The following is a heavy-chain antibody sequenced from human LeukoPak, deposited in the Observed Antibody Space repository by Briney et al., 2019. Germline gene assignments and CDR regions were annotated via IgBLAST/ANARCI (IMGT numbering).Heavy chain of an antibody. CDR2: ISSSSSYI. CDR1: GFTFSSYS. V-gene: IGHV3-21*01. Sequence: GGSLRLSCAASGFTFSSYSMNWVRQAPGKGLEWVSSISSSSSYIYYADSVKGRFTISRDNAKNSLYLQMNSLRAEDTAVYYCARDSYYYDSSGHPGYWGQGTLVTVSS. D-gene: IGHD3-22*01. J-gene: IGHJ4*02. CDR3: ARDSYYYDSSGHPGY.